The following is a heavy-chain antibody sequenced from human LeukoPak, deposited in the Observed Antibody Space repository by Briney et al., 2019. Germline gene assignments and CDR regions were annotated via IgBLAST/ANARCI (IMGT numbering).Heavy chain of an antibody. V-gene: IGHV4-34*01. CDR2: INDSGTI. D-gene: IGHD1-7*01. Sequence: SGTLSLTCAVYGGSFSNYYWSWIRQSPGKGLEWIGEINDSGTINYNPSLMSRVTVSVDKSKNQFSLKLSSATAADTAVYYCARRWNYGRNYYIDVWGKGATVSVSS. CDR3: ARRWNYGRNYYIDV. J-gene: IGHJ6*03. CDR1: GGSFSNYY.